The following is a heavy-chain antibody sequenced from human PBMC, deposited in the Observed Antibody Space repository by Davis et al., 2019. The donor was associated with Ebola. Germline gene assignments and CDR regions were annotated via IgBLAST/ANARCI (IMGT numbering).Heavy chain of an antibody. D-gene: IGHD3-16*01. CDR2: IYHSGST. CDR1: GGSISSSNW. V-gene: IGHV4-4*02. CDR3: ARGSLYVWFDP. Sequence: SETLSLTCAASGGSISSSNWWSWVRQPPGKGLEWIGEIYHSGSTNYNPSLKSRVTISVDTSKNQFSLKLSSVTAADTAVYYCARGSLYVWFDPWGQGTLVTVSS. J-gene: IGHJ5*02.